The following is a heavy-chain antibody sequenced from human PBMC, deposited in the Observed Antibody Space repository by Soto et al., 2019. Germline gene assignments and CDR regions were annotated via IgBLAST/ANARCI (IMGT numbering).Heavy chain of an antibody. CDR1: GFTFSIYA. J-gene: IGHJ4*01. Sequence: GGSLRLSCTASGFTFSIYAMSWVRQAPGKELEWVSTISGNSGKTNYAESVKGRFSISRDNSKNTVHLQLDSLRAEDTAVYFCAKLGFVLMELYYFHQWGHGTLVTVSS. CDR2: ISGNSGKT. V-gene: IGHV3-23*01. D-gene: IGHD2-8*01. CDR3: AKLGFVLMELYYFHQ.